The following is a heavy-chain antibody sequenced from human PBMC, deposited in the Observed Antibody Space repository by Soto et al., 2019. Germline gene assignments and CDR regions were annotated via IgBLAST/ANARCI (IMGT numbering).Heavy chain of an antibody. CDR2: ISSSSSYI. CDR3: ARSRASDSGSSVRGAFDI. CDR1: GFTFSDYY. V-gene: IGHV3-11*03. D-gene: IGHD3-10*01. Sequence: PGGSLRLSCAASGFTFSDYYMSWIRQAPGKGLEWVSYISSSSSYINFADSVKGRFTISRDNAKNSLYLQMNSLRAEDTAVYYCARSRASDSGSSVRGAFDIWGQGTMVTVSS. J-gene: IGHJ3*02.